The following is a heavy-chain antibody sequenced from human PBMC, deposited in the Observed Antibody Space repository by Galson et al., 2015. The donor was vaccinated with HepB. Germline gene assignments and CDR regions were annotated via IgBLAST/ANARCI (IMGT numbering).Heavy chain of an antibody. CDR1: GYSFTSYW. CDR2: IYPGDSDT. Sequence: QSGAEVKKPGESLKISCKGSGYSFTSYWIGWVRQMPGKGLEWMGIIYPGDSDTRYSPSFQGQVTISADKSISTAYLQWSSLKASDTAMYYCARHLRSSTSFYYYYYMDVWDKGTTVTVSS. D-gene: IGHD2-2*01. V-gene: IGHV5-51*01. CDR3: ARHLRSSTSFYYYYYMDV. J-gene: IGHJ6*03.